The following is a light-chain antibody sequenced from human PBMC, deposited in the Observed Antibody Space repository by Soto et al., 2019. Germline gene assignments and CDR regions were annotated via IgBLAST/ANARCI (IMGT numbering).Light chain of an antibody. V-gene: IGLV3-27*01. CDR3: YSAADNNPVV. Sequence: SYELTQPSSVSVSPGQTARITCSGDVLAKKYARWFQQKPGQAPVLVIYKDSERPSGIPERFSGSSSGTTVTLTISGAQVEDEDDYYCYSAADNNPVVFGGGTQLTVL. CDR2: KDS. J-gene: IGLJ2*01. CDR1: VLAKKY.